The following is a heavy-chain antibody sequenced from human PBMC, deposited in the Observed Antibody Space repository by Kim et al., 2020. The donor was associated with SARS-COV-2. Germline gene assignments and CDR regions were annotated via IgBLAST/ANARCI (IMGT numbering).Heavy chain of an antibody. Sequence: IYYEDSVKARFTISKDKAKNSLFLQMSGLRVEDTAIYYCARESSSSSSFDYWGQGTLVTVSS. D-gene: IGHD6-6*01. V-gene: IGHV3-11*01. CDR3: ARESSSSSSFDY. J-gene: IGHJ4*02. CDR2: I.